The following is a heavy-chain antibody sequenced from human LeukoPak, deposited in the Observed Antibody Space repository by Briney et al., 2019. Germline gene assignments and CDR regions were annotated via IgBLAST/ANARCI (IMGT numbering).Heavy chain of an antibody. D-gene: IGHD5-18*01. J-gene: IGHJ4*02. CDR3: ARHPERYSYFDY. V-gene: IGHV4-39*01. CDR1: GGSISSSSYY. Sequence: SETLSLTCTVSGGSISSSSYYWGWIRQPPGKGLEWIGSIYYSGSAYYNPSLKSRVTMSVDTSKNQFSLRLSSVTAADTAVYSCARHPERYSYFDYWGQGTLVTVSS. CDR2: IYYSGSA.